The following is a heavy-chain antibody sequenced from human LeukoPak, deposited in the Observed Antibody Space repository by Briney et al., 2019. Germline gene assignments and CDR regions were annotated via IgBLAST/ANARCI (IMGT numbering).Heavy chain of an antibody. Sequence: GGSLRLSCAASGFTFRNYEMDWVRQAPGKGLEWISYISSSGSTTYYADSVKGRFTISRDNAKNSLYLQMNSLRADDTAVYYCAELGITMIGGVWGKGTTVTISS. CDR2: ISSSGSTT. CDR3: AELGITMIGGV. D-gene: IGHD3-10*02. J-gene: IGHJ6*04. CDR1: GFTFRNYE. V-gene: IGHV3-48*03.